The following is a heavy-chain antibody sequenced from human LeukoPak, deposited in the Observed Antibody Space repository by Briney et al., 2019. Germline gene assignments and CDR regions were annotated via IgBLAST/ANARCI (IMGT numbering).Heavy chain of an antibody. D-gene: IGHD4-17*01. CDR3: ARIPVTRSPPLDY. CDR1: GFTFSSYS. V-gene: IGHV3-21*01. Sequence: PGGSLRLSCAASGFTFSSYSMNWVRQAPGKGLEWVSSISSTSSYIYYADSVKGRFTISRDNAKTSLYLQMNSLRAEDTAVYYCARIPVTRSPPLDYWGQGTLVTVSS. J-gene: IGHJ4*02. CDR2: ISSTSSYI.